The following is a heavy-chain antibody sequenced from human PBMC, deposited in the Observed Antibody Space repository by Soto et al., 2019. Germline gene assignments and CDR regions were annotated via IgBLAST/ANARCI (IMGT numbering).Heavy chain of an antibody. Sequence: QVQLVQSGAEVKKPGASVKVSCKTSGYTFAAYYIHWIRQAPGQGLELMGWINPTSGGKFYTQNFQDRVTMTRDTSISTAYMELRRLNSDDTAVYYCARDPDYGDYWGYFCDSWGQGTPVTVSS. D-gene: IGHD4-17*01. CDR2: INPTSGGK. CDR1: GYTFAAYY. V-gene: IGHV1-2*02. CDR3: ARDPDYGDYWGYFCDS. J-gene: IGHJ4*02.